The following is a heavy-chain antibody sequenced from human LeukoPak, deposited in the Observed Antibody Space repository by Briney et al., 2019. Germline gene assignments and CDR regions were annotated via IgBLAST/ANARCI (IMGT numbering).Heavy chain of an antibody. CDR3: ARHVGVTIFCVVILHWFDP. CDR1: GGSISSSSYY. CDR2: IYYSGST. J-gene: IGHJ5*02. D-gene: IGHD3-3*01. V-gene: IGHV4-39*01. Sequence: SETLSLTCTVSGGSISSSSYYWGWIRQPPGKGLEWIGSIYYSGSTYYNPSLKSRVTISVDTSKNQFSLKLSSVTAAGTAVYYCARHVGVTIFCVVILHWFDPWGQGTLATVSS.